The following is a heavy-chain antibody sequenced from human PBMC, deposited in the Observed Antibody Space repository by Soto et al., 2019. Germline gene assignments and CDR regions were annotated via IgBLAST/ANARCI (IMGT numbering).Heavy chain of an antibody. CDR3: ARNAYNFLTFDS. D-gene: IGHD1-1*01. J-gene: IGHJ4*02. CDR2: IKHLESEK. CDR1: GFTFTNYW. Sequence: EVQLVESGGGLVQPGGSLRLSCAASGFTFTNYWMNWVRQPPGKGLEWVANIKHLESEKFYVGSVRGRFTISRDNPKKSVYLQMDSLRAEDTAVYYCARNAYNFLTFDSWGQGTLVTVSS. V-gene: IGHV3-7*01.